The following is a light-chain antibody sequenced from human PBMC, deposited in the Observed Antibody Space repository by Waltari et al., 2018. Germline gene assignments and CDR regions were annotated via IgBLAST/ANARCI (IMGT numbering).Light chain of an antibody. J-gene: IGKJ4*01. Sequence: DIQMTQSPSSLSASIGDRATITSRASQSINSYLNWYQQKPGKAPKVVIFAASSLQSGVPSRFSGSGSGTDFALTISSLEPEDFATYSCQQSYRTPVTFGGGTKVEIK. CDR2: AAS. CDR1: QSINSY. V-gene: IGKV1-39*01. CDR3: QQSYRTPVT.